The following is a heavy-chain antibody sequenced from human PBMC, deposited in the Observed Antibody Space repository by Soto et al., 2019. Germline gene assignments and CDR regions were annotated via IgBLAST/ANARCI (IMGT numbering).Heavy chain of an antibody. CDR3: AKVLERSMITFGGVIAY. CDR2: ISFDGNIK. D-gene: IGHD3-16*02. Sequence: QVQLVESGGGVVQPGRSLRLSCAASGFTLSTYGMHWVRQAPGKGLEWVAVISFDGNIKYYADSVKGRFTISRDNSKYTLYLEMDSLSAEDTAIYYCAKVLERSMITFGGVIAYWGQGALVTVSS. CDR1: GFTLSTYG. V-gene: IGHV3-30*18. J-gene: IGHJ4*02.